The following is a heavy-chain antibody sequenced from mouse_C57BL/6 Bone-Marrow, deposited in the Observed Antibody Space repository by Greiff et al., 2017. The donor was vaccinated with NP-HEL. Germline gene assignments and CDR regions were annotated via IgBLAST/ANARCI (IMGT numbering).Heavy chain of an antibody. Sequence: VQLQQSGAELMKPGASVKLSCKATGYTFTGYWIEWVKQRPGHGLEWIGELLPGSGSTNYNEKFKGKATFTADTSSNTAYMQLSSLTTEDSAIYYGASPHYYGSSYYYAMDYWGQGTSVTVSS. J-gene: IGHJ4*01. V-gene: IGHV1-9*01. D-gene: IGHD1-1*01. CDR2: LLPGSGST. CDR3: ASPHYYGSSYYYAMDY. CDR1: GYTFTGYW.